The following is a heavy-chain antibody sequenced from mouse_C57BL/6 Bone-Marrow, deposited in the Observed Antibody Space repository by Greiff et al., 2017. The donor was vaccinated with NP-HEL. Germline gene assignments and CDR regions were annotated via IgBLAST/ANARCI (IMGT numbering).Heavy chain of an antibody. J-gene: IGHJ4*01. D-gene: IGHD1-1*01. Sequence: VMLVESGAELVRPGASVKLSCKASGYTFTDYYINWVKQRPGQGLEWIARLYPGSGNTYYNEKFKGKATLTAEKSSSTAYMQLSSLTSEDSAVYFCARWDYYDGYYYAMDYWGQGTSVTVSS. CDR3: ARWDYYDGYYYAMDY. CDR1: GYTFTDYY. CDR2: LYPGSGNT. V-gene: IGHV1-76*01.